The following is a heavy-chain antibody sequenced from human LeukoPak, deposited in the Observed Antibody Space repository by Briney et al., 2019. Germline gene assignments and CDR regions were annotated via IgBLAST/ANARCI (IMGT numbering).Heavy chain of an antibody. Sequence: LRLLCGAWVFILCDYYMRCTRRATGRAGVGVSHISSSGSTIYYADSVQGRFPISRDNAKNSLYLQMNSLRAEDTAVYYCARDHGSGLDYWGQGTLVTVSS. D-gene: IGHD6-19*01. J-gene: IGHJ4*02. V-gene: IGHV3-11*04. CDR2: ISSSGSTI. CDR3: ARDHGSGLDY. CDR1: VFILCDYY.